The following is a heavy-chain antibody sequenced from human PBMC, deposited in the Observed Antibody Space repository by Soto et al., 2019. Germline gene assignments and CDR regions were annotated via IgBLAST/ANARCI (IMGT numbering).Heavy chain of an antibody. CDR3: ARPYSSSWYAFDI. J-gene: IGHJ3*02. CDR1: GFTFSSYE. CDR2: ISSSGSTI. Sequence: GGSLRLSCAASGFTFSSYEMNWVRQAPGKGLEWVSYISSSGSTIYYADSVKGRFTISRDNAKNSLYLQMNSLRAEDTAVYYCARPYSSSWYAFDIWGQGTMVTVSS. D-gene: IGHD6-13*01. V-gene: IGHV3-48*03.